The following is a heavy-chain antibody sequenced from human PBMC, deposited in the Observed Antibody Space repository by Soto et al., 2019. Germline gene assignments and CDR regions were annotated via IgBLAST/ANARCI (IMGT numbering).Heavy chain of an antibody. V-gene: IGHV3-7*01. CDR2: MNQDGSES. Sequence: EVQLVESGGGLVQPGGSLRLSCAASGFSLSSYWMSWVRQAPGKGLEWVANMNQDGSESDYVGSVKGRFTFTRDNATNSLYLQMNSLRAEDTAVYYWARLSTSAGRRDLACWGQGTLVTVSS. CDR1: GFSLSSYW. CDR3: ARLSTSAGRRDLAC. J-gene: IGHJ4*02.